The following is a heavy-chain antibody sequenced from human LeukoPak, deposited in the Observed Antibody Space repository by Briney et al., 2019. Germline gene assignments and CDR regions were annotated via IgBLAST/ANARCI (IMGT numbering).Heavy chain of an antibody. Sequence: PSETLSLTCTVSGGSISSSSYYWGWIRQPPGKGLEWIGSIYYSGSTYYNPSLKSRVTISVDTSKNQFSLKLSSVTAAGTAVYYCARDNEMATIIPSAFDIWGQGTMVTVSS. CDR1: GGSISSSSYY. V-gene: IGHV4-39*07. CDR2: IYYSGST. CDR3: ARDNEMATIIPSAFDI. D-gene: IGHD5-24*01. J-gene: IGHJ3*02.